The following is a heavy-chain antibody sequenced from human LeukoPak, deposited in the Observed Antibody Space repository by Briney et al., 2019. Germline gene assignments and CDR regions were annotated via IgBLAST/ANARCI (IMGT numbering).Heavy chain of an antibody. CDR2: IYYSGST. D-gene: IGHD2-15*01. J-gene: IGHJ4*02. CDR1: GASISSSSNY. CDR3: ARLYCSGGSCYSGLGSADY. V-gene: IGHV4-39*01. Sequence: SETLSLTCTVSGASISSSSNYWGWIRQPPGKGLEWIGSIYYSGSTYYNPSLKSRVTISVDTSKNQFSLKLSSVTAADTAMYYCARLYCSGGSCYSGLGSADYWGQGTLVTVAS.